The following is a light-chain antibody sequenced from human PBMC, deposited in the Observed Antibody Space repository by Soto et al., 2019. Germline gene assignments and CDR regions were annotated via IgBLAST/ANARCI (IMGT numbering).Light chain of an antibody. V-gene: IGLV3-21*02. CDR3: QVWDSGSDHYV. CDR2: DDS. Sequence: SYELTQPPSVSVAPGQTAGITCGRNNIGSKSVHWYQQRPGQAPVVVVYDDSDRPSGIPERFSGSNSGNTATLTISRVEAGDEADYYCQVWDSGSDHYVFGTGTKLTVL. CDR1: NIGSKS. J-gene: IGLJ1*01.